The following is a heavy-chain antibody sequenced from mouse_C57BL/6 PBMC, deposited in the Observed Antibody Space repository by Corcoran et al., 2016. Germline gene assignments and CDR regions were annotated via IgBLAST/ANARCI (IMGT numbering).Heavy chain of an antibody. J-gene: IGHJ2*01. V-gene: IGHV1-26*01. D-gene: IGHD1-1*01. CDR3: ARSIYYGSRS. CDR2: INPNNGGT. CDR1: GYTLTDYY. Sequence: EVQLQQSGPELVKPGASVKISCKASGYTLTDYYMNLVKQSHGKSLEWIGDINPNNGGTSYNQKFKGKATLTVDKSSSTAYMELRSLTSEDSAVYYCARSIYYGSRSWGQGTTLTVSS.